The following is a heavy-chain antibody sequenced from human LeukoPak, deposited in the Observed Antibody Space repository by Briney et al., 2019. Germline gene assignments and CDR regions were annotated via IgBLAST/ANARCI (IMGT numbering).Heavy chain of an antibody. J-gene: IGHJ1*01. CDR3: ARDCTSTSWYSFQL. CDR1: GFTFSDHY. D-gene: IGHD2-2*01. CDR2: ISRSSSYI. V-gene: IGHV3-11*05. Sequence: GGSLRLSCAASGFTFSDHYMSWIRQAPGRGLEWVSYISRSSSYIMYADSVKGRFTISRDNSNNSLYLQMNSLRAEDTAVYYCARDCTSTSWYSFQLWGQGTLVTVSS.